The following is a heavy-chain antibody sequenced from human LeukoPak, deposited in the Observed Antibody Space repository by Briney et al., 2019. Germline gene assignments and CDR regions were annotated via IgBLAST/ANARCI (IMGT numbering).Heavy chain of an antibody. J-gene: IGHJ6*03. V-gene: IGHV3-30*02. Sequence: GGSLRLSCAASGFTFSSYGMHWVRQALGKGLAWVAFIRYDGSNKYYADSVKGRFTISRDNSKNTLYLQMNSLRAEDTAVYYCANELGTDYGDYRLYYYYYYMDVWGKGTTVTVSS. CDR2: IRYDGSNK. D-gene: IGHD4-17*01. CDR3: ANELGTDYGDYRLYYYYYYMDV. CDR1: GFTFSSYG.